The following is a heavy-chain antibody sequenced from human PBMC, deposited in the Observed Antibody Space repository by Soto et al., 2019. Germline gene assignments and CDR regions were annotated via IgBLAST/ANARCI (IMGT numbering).Heavy chain of an antibody. CDR2: IKNKRSDEAT. Sequence: SXRLSCAASGFTFSDAWMTWLRQTPGRGLEWVGRIKNKRSDEATDYAAAAKGRFIISRDDSKNTLYLQMHSLTTEDTAVYYCSTDGLNYGSFDYWGQGTLVTVSS. CDR1: GFTFSDAW. V-gene: IGHV3-15*01. D-gene: IGHD1-7*01. J-gene: IGHJ4*02. CDR3: STDGLNYGSFDY.